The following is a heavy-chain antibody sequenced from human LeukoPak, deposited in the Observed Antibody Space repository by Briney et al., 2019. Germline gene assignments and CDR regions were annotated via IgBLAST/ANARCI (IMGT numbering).Heavy chain of an antibody. J-gene: IGHJ4*02. CDR3: AKAYHDSGYLIDY. CDR2: IRGNGATT. D-gene: IGHD5-12*01. V-gene: IGHV3-23*01. Sequence: QTGGSLRLSCAASGITFSSHAMTWVRQAPGKGLEWVAAIRGNGATTDYADSVKGRFTISRDNSKSTLYLQMNSLRAEDTAVYCCAKAYHDSGYLIDYWGQGTLVTVSS. CDR1: GITFSSHA.